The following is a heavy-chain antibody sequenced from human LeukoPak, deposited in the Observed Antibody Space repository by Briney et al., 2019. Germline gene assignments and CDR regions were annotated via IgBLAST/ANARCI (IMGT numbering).Heavy chain of an antibody. CDR2: IYYGGSP. J-gene: IGHJ6*03. CDR3: ARADYSSTWSHDYYYMDV. D-gene: IGHD6-13*01. Sequence: SETLSLTCNVSGGSISTTTDSWGWAWIRQRPTKGLEWIGSIYYGGSPYYTSSLKSRVTISVDTSKNQFSLKLASLTAADTAVYYCARADYSSTWSHDYYYMDVWGKGTTVTVSS. V-gene: IGHV4-39*01. CDR1: GGSISTTTDS.